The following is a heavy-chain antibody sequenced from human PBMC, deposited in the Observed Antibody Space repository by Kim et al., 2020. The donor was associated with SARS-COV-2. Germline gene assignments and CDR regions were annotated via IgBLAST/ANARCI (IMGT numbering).Heavy chain of an antibody. D-gene: IGHD2-21*02. J-gene: IGHJ4*02. CDR2: ISWDGGST. Sequence: GGSLRLSCAASGFTFDDYTMHWVRQAPGKGLEWVSLISWDGGSTYYADSVKGRFTISRDNSKNSLYLQMNSLRTEDTALYYCAKDIALRGVTFFDYWGQGTLVTVSS. CDR1: GFTFDDYT. V-gene: IGHV3-43*01. CDR3: AKDIALRGVTFFDY.